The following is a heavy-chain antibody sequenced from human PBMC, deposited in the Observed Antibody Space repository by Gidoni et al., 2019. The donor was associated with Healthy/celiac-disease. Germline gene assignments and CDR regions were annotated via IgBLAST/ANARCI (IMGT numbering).Heavy chain of an antibody. CDR2: IIPILGIA. Sequence: VRQAPGQGLEWMGRIIPILGIANYAQKFQGRVTITADKSTSTAYMELSSLRSEDTAVYYCARGYYDSSGYLYYYYGMDVWGQGTTVTVSS. J-gene: IGHJ6*02. CDR3: ARGYYDSSGYLYYYYGMDV. D-gene: IGHD3-22*01. V-gene: IGHV1-69*04.